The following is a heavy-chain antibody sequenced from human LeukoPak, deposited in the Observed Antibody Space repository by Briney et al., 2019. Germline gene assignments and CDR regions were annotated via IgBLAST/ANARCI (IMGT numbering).Heavy chain of an antibody. D-gene: IGHD5/OR15-5a*01. CDR3: ATDLLYDPLDFDY. V-gene: IGHV4-4*02. Sequence: SETLSLTCAVSGGSISSSNWWSWVRQPPGKGLEWIGYIYYSGSTNYNPSLKSRVTISVDTSKNQFSLKLSSVTAADTAVYYCATDLLYDPLDFDYWGQGTLVTVSS. J-gene: IGHJ4*02. CDR1: GGSISSSNW. CDR2: IYYSGST.